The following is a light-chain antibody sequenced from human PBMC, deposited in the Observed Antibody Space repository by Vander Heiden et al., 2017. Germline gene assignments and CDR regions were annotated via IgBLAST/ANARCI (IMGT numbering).Light chain of an antibody. CDR2: DDS. V-gene: IGLV3-21*02. J-gene: IGLJ3*02. CDR3: QVWDSSSNHVV. Sequence: SYVLTQPPSVSVAPGQTARIPCGGNNIGSKSVSWYQQKPGQAPVVVVYDDSARPSGIPERFSGSNSGNTATLTISRVEGGDEADYYCQVWDSSSNHVVFGGGTKLPVL. CDR1: NIGSKS.